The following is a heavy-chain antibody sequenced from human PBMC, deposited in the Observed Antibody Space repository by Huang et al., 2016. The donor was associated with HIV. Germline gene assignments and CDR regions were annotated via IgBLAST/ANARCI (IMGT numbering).Heavy chain of an antibody. CDR2: IKPSRIFI. V-gene: IGHV3-21*01. D-gene: IGHD6-13*01. CDR1: GFSLDSYT. CDR3: ARDRGQQLSSFDS. Sequence: EVQLVESGGGLVKTGGSLRLSCAASGFSLDSYTRYWFRQTPGKGLQGVSAIKPSRIFIDYADSVKGRFSISRDNAKNSLYLQMNNLRGEDTAVYYCARDRGQQLSSFDSWGQGTLVTVSS. J-gene: IGHJ4*02.